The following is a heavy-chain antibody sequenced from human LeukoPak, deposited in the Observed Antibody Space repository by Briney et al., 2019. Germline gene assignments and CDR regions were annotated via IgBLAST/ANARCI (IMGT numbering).Heavy chain of an antibody. V-gene: IGHV4-39*07. CDR1: DDSISSSSYY. Sequence: SETLSLTCTVSDDSISSSSYYWGWIRQPPGKGLEWIGSIFYSGSTYYNPSLKSRVTMSVDTSKNQFSLKLSSVTAADTAVYYCARSHDYGDYVDYWGQGTLVTVSS. D-gene: IGHD4-17*01. CDR3: ARSHDYGDYVDY. J-gene: IGHJ4*02. CDR2: IFYSGST.